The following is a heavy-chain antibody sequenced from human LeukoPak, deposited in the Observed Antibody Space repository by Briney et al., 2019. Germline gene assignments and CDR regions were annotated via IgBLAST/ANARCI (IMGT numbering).Heavy chain of an antibody. J-gene: IGHJ4*02. Sequence: PGGSLRLSCLASGFTFGTTGMHWVRQAPGKGLEWVAFIRNDGSQTYYIDSVRGRFTISRDHSKNTLSLQTNSLRGEDTAVYYCAKEGKLQVAGVFEYWGQGTLVIVSS. CDR3: AKEGKLQVAGVFEY. D-gene: IGHD6-19*01. CDR1: GFTFGTTG. CDR2: IRNDGSQT. V-gene: IGHV3-30*02.